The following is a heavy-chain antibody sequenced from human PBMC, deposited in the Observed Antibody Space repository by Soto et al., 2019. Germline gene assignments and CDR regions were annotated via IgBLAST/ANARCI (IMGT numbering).Heavy chain of an antibody. CDR2: INHSGST. D-gene: IGHD3-22*01. V-gene: IGHV4-34*01. J-gene: IGHJ6*03. Sequence: KPSETLSLTCAVYGGSFSGYYWSWIRQPPGKGLEWIGEINHSGSTNYNPSLKSRVTISVDTSKNQFSLKLSSVTAADTAVYYCARRGYFINYYYYYYMDVWGKGTTVTVSS. CDR1: GGSFSGYY. CDR3: ARRGYFINYYYYYYMDV.